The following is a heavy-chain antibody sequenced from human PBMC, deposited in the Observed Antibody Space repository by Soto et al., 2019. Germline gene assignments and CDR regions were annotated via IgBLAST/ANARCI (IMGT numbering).Heavy chain of an antibody. Sequence: GESLKLSCAASGFTFSRFELHWVRQAPGKGLEWIAYISSSGANAYYASSVEGRFTISRDNANNSVYLQMNSLRAEDTALYYCTRAAWCPYLSFYWGQGALVTVSS. D-gene: IGHD2-15*01. CDR1: GFTFSRFE. V-gene: IGHV3-48*03. CDR2: ISSSGANA. CDR3: TRAAWCPYLSFY. J-gene: IGHJ4*02.